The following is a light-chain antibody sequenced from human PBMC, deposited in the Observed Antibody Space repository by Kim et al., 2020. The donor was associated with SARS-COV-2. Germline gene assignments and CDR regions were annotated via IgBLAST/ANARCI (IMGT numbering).Light chain of an antibody. CDR2: KAS. V-gene: IGKV1-5*03. Sequence: DIQLTQSPSTLSASVGDRVTITCRASQGMSSWLAWYQVKPGKAPNLLIYKASSLESGVPSRFSGSGSGTEFTLTISSLQPDDSATYYCQQYNSYPLGFGRGTKVDIK. J-gene: IGKJ4*01. CDR3: QQYNSYPLG. CDR1: QGMSSW.